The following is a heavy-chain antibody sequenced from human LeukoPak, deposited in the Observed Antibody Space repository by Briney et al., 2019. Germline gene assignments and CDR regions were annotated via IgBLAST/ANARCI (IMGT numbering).Heavy chain of an antibody. J-gene: IGHJ4*02. Sequence: GGSLRLSCAASGFTFSSYGMHWVRQAPGKGLEWVAVISYDGSNKYYADSVKGRFTISRDNSKNTLYLQMNSLRAEDTAVYYCAKDPPYDAYFDYWGQGTLVTVSS. CDR1: GFTFSSYG. CDR2: ISYDGSNK. V-gene: IGHV3-30*18. D-gene: IGHD3-3*01. CDR3: AKDPPYDAYFDY.